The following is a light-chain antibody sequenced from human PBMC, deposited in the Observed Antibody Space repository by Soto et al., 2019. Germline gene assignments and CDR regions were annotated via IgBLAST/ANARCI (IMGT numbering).Light chain of an antibody. V-gene: IGKV1-9*01. CDR3: QQLSCYPLT. J-gene: IGKJ4*01. CDR1: QALSNY. Sequence: DIQLTQSPSVLSAAVGDTVTITCRASQALSNYLAWYQQKPGKAPDLLIYSASTLQSGVPSRFSGSGSETEFSLTIRALQPEDFATYYCQQLSCYPLTFGGGTKVDIK. CDR2: SAS.